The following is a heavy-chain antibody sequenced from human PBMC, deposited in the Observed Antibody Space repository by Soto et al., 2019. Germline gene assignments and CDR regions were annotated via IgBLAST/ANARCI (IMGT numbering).Heavy chain of an antibody. CDR1: GFTFSSYS. D-gene: IGHD3-22*01. CDR3: ARYYDSSGYPNYFDY. Sequence: GGSLRLSCAASGFTFSSYSMKWVRQAPGKGLEWVSYISSSSSTIYYADSVKGRFTISRDNAKNSLYLQMNSLRDEDTAVYYCARYYDSSGYPNYFDYWGQGTLVTVSS. V-gene: IGHV3-48*02. J-gene: IGHJ4*02. CDR2: ISSSSSTI.